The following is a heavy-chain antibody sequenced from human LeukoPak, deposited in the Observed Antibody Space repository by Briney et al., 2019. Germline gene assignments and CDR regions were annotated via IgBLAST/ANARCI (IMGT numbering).Heavy chain of an antibody. CDR3: ASAQRYCSSTSCYALGGIFDY. D-gene: IGHD2-2*01. CDR2: IIPIFGTA. J-gene: IGHJ4*02. CDR1: GGTFSSYA. V-gene: IGHV1-69*13. Sequence: GASVKVSCKASGGTFSSYAISWVRQAPGQGLEWMGGIIPIFGTANYAQKFQGRVTITADESTSTAYVELSSLRSEDTAVYYCASAQRYCSSTSCYALGGIFDYWGQGTLVTVSS.